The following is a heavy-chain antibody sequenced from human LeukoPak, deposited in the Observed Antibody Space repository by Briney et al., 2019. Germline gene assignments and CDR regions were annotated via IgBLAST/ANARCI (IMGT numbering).Heavy chain of an antibody. CDR1: GGTFSSYA. CDR3: ARVVVVRGDYYGMDV. CDR2: IIPILGIA. D-gene: IGHD2-21*01. V-gene: IGHV1-69*04. J-gene: IGHJ6*02. Sequence: ASVKVSCKASGGTFSSYAISWVRQAPGQGLEWMGRIIPILGIANYAQKFRGRVTITADKSTSTAYMELSSLRSEDTAVYYCARVVVVRGDYYGMDVWGQGTTVTVSS.